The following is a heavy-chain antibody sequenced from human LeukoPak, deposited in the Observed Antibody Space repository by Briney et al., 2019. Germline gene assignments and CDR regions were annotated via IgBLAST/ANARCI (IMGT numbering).Heavy chain of an antibody. CDR2: IWYDGSNK. D-gene: IGHD2-2*01. CDR3: ARTAARVYYFDY. CDR1: GFTLSSYG. J-gene: IGHJ4*02. Sequence: GGSLRLSCAASGFTLSSYGMHWVRQAPGKGLEWVAVIWYDGSNKYYADSVKGRFTISRDNSKNTLCLQMNSLRAEDTAVYYCARTAARVYYFDYWGQGTLVTVSS. V-gene: IGHV3-33*01.